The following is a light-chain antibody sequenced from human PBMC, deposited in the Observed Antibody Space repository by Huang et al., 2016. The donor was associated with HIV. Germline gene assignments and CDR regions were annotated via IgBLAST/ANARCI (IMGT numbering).Light chain of an antibody. J-gene: IGKJ5*01. CDR2: DAS. CDR1: QRITSY. V-gene: IGKV3-11*01. CDR3: QQRFNSST. Sequence: EIVLTQSPATLSLSPGDRATLSCRASQRITSYLAWYQQKPGQPPRLLIYDASNRATGSPARISGSGSGEDFTLTISRLEPEDFAVYYRQQRFNSSTFGQGTRLEIK.